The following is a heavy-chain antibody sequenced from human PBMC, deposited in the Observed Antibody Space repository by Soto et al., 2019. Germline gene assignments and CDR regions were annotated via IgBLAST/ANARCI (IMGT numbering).Heavy chain of an antibody. CDR2: ITSRGDTQ. CDR1: GFTFSNLE. Sequence: EVQLVESGGGLVQAGGSLRLSCAASGFTFSNLEMNWVRQAPGKGLEWVSYITSRGDTQYYADSVKGRFTISRDNAKNSLFLEMKSLRPEDTAVYYCATTLPYCRNCVCHRDWGQGTLVTVSS. D-gene: IGHD2-15*01. J-gene: IGHJ4*02. CDR3: ATTLPYCRNCVCHRD. V-gene: IGHV3-48*03.